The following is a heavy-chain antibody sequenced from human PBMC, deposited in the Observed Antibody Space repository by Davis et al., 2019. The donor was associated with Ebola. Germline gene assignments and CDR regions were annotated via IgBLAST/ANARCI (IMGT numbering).Heavy chain of an antibody. CDR2: ISWNSGRI. Sequence: SLKISCAASGFTFGDYAMHWVRQVPGKGPEWVSGISWNSGRIGYADSVKGRFTISRDNAKKSLYLQMNSLRAEDTALYYCAKANYDFWSGYGYYFDYWGQGTLVTVSS. CDR1: GFTFGDYA. V-gene: IGHV3-9*01. CDR3: AKANYDFWSGYGYYFDY. D-gene: IGHD3-3*01. J-gene: IGHJ4*02.